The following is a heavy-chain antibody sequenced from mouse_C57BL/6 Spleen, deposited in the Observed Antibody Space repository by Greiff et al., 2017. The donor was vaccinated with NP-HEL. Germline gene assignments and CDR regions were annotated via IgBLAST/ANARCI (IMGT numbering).Heavy chain of an antibody. D-gene: IGHD2-2*01. CDR2: IHPNSGST. CDR1: GYTFTSYW. CDR3: AYMVTTLFDC. V-gene: IGHV1-64*01. Sequence: VQLQQPGAELVKPGASVKLSCKASGYTFTSYWMHWVKQRPGQGLEWIGMIHPNSGSTNYNEKFKSKATLTVDKSSSTAYMQLSSLASEDSEVYCCAYMVTTLFDCWGKGTTLTVSS. J-gene: IGHJ2*01.